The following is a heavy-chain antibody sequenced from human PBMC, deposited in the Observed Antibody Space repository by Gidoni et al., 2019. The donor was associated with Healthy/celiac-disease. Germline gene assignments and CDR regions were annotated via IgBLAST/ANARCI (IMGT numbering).Heavy chain of an antibody. CDR1: GNSIPSNSAA. V-gene: IGHV6-1*01. D-gene: IGHD6-19*01. Sequence: QVQLQQSGPGLVKPSQTLSLTCAISGNSIPSNSAAWHWIRQSPSRGLEWLGRTYYRSKWYNDDAVSVKSRITINPDTSKNQFSLQLNSVTPEDTAVDYCARGGGYSSGWTQIGLFDYWGQGTLVTVSS. CDR3: ARGGGYSSGWTQIGLFDY. J-gene: IGHJ4*02. CDR2: TYYRSKWYN.